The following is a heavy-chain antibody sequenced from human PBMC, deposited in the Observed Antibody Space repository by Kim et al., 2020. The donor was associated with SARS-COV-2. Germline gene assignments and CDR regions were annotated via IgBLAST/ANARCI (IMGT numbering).Heavy chain of an antibody. CDR1: GGSISSYY. CDR3: TGVSPCARCGSVYY. V-gene: IGHV4-59*01. J-gene: IGHJ1*01. D-gene: IGHD2-21*01. CDR2: IYYSGST. Sequence: SETLSLTCTVSGGSISSYYWSWIRQPPGKGLEWIGYIYYSGSTNYNPSLKNSLTITIGATMNQDTFKLSSVPTADTATASYTGVSPCARCGSVYYWGQGT.